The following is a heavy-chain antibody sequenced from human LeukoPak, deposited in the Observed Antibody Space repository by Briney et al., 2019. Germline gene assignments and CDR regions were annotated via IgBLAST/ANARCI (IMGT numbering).Heavy chain of an antibody. CDR3: ARQGSGYSPTYYYYMDV. Sequence: GESLKISCKISGYRLTNNWIGWVRQMPGKGLEWMGIIYPGDSDTRYSPSFQGQVTISADKSISTAYLQWSSLKASDTAMYYCARQGSGYSPTYYYYMDVWGKGTTVTISS. J-gene: IGHJ6*03. V-gene: IGHV5-51*01. D-gene: IGHD5-18*01. CDR1: GYRLTNNW. CDR2: IYPGDSDT.